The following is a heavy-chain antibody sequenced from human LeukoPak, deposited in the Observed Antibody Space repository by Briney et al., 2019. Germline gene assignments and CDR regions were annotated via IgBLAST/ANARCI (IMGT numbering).Heavy chain of an antibody. J-gene: IGHJ6*02. CDR2: INHRGST. Sequence: SETLSLTCTVSGGSISSYYWSWIRQPPGKGLEWIGEINHRGSTHYNPSLKSRVTISVDTSKNQFSLKLSSVTAADTAVYYCARGPYLMVYAIRHYYYGMDVWGQGTTVTVSS. CDR1: GGSISSYY. CDR3: ARGPYLMVYAIRHYYYGMDV. V-gene: IGHV4-34*01. D-gene: IGHD2-8*01.